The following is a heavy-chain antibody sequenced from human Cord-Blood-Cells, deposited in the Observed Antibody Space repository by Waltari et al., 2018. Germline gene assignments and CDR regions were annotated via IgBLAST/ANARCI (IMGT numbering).Heavy chain of an antibody. CDR1: GFTFGDYG. CDR2: INWNGGST. V-gene: IGHV3-20*01. J-gene: IGHJ3*02. Sequence: EVQLVESGGGVVRPVGSLRLSCADSGFTFGDYGMSWVRQAPGKELEWVSGINWNGGSTGYADAVKGRFTIYRDNAKNSLYLQMNSLRAEDTALYHCARDQGRKGPGIVGADAFDIWGQGTMVTVSS. CDR3: ARDQGRKGPGIVGADAFDI. D-gene: IGHD1-26*01.